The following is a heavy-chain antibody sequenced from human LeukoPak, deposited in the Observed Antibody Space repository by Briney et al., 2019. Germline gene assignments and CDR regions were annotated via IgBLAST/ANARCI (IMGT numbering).Heavy chain of an antibody. D-gene: IGHD1/OR15-1a*01. Sequence: GGSLRLSCAASGFSFSGSAMHWVRQAPGKGLEWVGRIRSKANSYATAYAASVEGRFTISRDNSKNTLYLQMDSLRAEDTAVYYCAKDLWNKLGNYYFDYWGQGTLVTVSS. CDR2: IRSKANSYAT. CDR1: GFSFSGSA. J-gene: IGHJ4*02. V-gene: IGHV3-73*01. CDR3: AKDLWNKLGNYYFDY.